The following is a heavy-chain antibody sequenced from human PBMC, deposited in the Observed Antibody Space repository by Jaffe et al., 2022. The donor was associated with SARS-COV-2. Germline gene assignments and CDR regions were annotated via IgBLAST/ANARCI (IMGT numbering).Heavy chain of an antibody. J-gene: IGHJ6*02. Sequence: EVQLVESGGGLIQPGGSLRLSCAASGFTVSSNYMSWVRQAPGKGLEWVSVIYSGGSTYYADSVKGRFTISRDNSKNTLYLQMNSLRAEDTAVYYCASFEGYYDSYYYYGMDVWGQGTTVTVSS. CDR1: GFTVSSNY. CDR3: ASFEGYYDSYYYYGMDV. CDR2: IYSGGST. V-gene: IGHV3-53*01. D-gene: IGHD3-22*01.